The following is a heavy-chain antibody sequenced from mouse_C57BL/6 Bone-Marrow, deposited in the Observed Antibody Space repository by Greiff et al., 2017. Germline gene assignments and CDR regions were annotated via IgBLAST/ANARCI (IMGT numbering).Heavy chain of an antibody. D-gene: IGHD1-1*01. CDR2: IDPENGDT. V-gene: IGHV14-4*01. Sequence: EVQLQQSGAELVRPGASVKLSCTASGFNIKDAYMPWVKQRPEQGLEWIGWIDPENGDTEYASKFQGKATITADTSSNTAYLQLSSLTSEDTAVYYCTTKFLYYYGPYWGQGTTLTVSS. CDR3: TTKFLYYYGPY. CDR1: GFNIKDAY. J-gene: IGHJ2*01.